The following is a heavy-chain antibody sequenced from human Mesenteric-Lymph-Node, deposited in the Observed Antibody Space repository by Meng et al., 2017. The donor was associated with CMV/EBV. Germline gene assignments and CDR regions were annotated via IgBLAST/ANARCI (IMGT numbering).Heavy chain of an antibody. D-gene: IGHD2-2*01. CDR3: ARDRKYQLLEVDY. Sequence: GESLKISCAASGFTFSGSAMHWVRQASGKGLEWVGRIRSKANSYATAYAASVKGRFTISRDDSKNTAYLQMNSLRAEDTAVYYCARDRKYQLLEVDYWGQGTLVTVSS. J-gene: IGHJ4*02. CDR1: GFTFSGSA. CDR2: IRSKANSYAT. V-gene: IGHV3-73*01.